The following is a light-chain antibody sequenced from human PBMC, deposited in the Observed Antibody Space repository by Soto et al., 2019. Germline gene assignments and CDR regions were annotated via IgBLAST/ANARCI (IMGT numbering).Light chain of an antibody. CDR2: AAS. CDR1: QPISNW. J-gene: IGKJ4*01. Sequence: IQMTQSPSSVSASVGDRVIITCRESQPISNWLAWYQQKPGKAPKLLIYAASTLQSGVPSRFSGSGSGTDFTLTISSLQTDDFATDFCHQGSTCPPLTFGGGTKVEIK. V-gene: IGKV1-12*01. CDR3: HQGSTCPPLT.